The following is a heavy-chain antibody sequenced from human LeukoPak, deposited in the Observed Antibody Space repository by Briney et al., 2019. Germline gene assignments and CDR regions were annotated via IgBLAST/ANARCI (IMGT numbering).Heavy chain of an antibody. J-gene: IGHJ4*02. CDR3: ARIGDTDPSIPFDY. V-gene: IGHV4-59*08. CDR1: GGSLSGHY. D-gene: IGHD4-17*01. Sequence: SETLSLTCDVSGGSLSGHYWSWVRQPPGKALEWIGYIFYTGRTDYNPSLKSRVTILIDSSRNQFSLTLPSVTAADTAVYYCARIGDTDPSIPFDYWGQGTLVTVSS. CDR2: IFYTGRT.